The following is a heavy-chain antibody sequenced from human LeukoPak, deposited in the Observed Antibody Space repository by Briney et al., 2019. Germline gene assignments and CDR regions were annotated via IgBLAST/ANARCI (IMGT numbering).Heavy chain of an antibody. D-gene: IGHD2-8*01. V-gene: IGHV3-49*04. CDR2: IRIKAYGGTT. Sequence: GGSLRLSCTASAFTSGDYAMSWVRQAPGRGLEWVGFIRIKAYGGTTEYAASVKGRFTISRDDSKSIAYLQMNSLKTEDTAVYYCTRGSCSNGVCYHFDYWGQGTLVTVSS. J-gene: IGHJ4*02. CDR3: TRGSCSNGVCYHFDY. CDR1: AFTSGDYA.